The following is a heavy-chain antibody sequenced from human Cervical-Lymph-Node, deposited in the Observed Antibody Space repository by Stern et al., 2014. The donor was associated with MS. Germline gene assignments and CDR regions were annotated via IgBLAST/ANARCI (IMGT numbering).Heavy chain of an antibody. V-gene: IGHV4-59*01. CDR3: ARHYDSTGYGRENWFDP. CDR1: GVSIREYY. CDR2: IYNSGGT. D-gene: IGHD3-22*01. J-gene: IGHJ5*02. Sequence: QVQLVESGPGLVKPSETLSLTCTVSGVSIREYYWSWIRQPPGKGLQWIGYIYNSGGTKYNPSLKSRVTISIDTSTKEFSLKLRSVTAADTAVYYCARHYDSTGYGRENWFDPWGQGTLVTVSS.